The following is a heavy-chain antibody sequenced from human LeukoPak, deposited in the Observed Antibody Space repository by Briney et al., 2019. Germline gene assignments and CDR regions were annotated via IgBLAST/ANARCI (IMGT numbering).Heavy chain of an antibody. CDR2: IYSGGST. Sequence: AGGSLRLSCAASGFTVSSNYMSWVRQAPGKGLEWVSVIYSGGSTYYADSVKGRFTISRDNSKNTLYLQMNSLRAEDTAVYYCASRLPHSSILTGYYPPYYYYYMDVWGKGTTVTISS. D-gene: IGHD3-9*01. V-gene: IGHV3-53*01. J-gene: IGHJ6*03. CDR3: ASRLPHSSILTGYYPPYYYYYMDV. CDR1: GFTVSSNY.